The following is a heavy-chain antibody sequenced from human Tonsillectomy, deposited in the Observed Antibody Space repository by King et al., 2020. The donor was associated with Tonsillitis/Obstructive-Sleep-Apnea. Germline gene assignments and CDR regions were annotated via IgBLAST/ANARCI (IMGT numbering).Heavy chain of an antibody. V-gene: IGHV4-39*01. Sequence: QLQESGPGLVQPSETLSLTCTVSGGSISSSSYYWGWIRQPPGKGLEWIGSIYYSGSTYYNPSLKSRVTISVDTSKNQFSLKLSSVTAADTAVYYCARQSDFWSGYSRPEYYFDYWGQGTLVTVSS. J-gene: IGHJ4*02. CDR3: ARQSDFWSGYSRPEYYFDY. D-gene: IGHD3-3*01. CDR2: IYYSGST. CDR1: GGSISSSSYY.